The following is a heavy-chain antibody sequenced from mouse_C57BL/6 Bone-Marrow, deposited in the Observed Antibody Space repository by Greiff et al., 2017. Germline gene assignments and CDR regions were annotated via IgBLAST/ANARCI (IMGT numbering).Heavy chain of an antibody. D-gene: IGHD2-12*01. CDR3: AKPARRRGYYFDY. Sequence: QVQLQQSGPGLVAPSQSLSITCTVSGFSLTSYGVSWVRQPPGKGLEWLGVLWGDGSTNYHSALISRLSISKDNSKSQVFLKLNRLQTDDTATYYCAKPARRRGYYFDYWGQGTTLTVSS. J-gene: IGHJ2*01. CDR1: GFSLTSYG. CDR2: LWGDGST. V-gene: IGHV2-3*01.